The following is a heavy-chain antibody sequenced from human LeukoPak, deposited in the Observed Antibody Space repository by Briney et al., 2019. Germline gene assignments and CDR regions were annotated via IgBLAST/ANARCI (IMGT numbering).Heavy chain of an antibody. CDR3: ARAPMGTAALY. CDR2: MSPVSGKA. Sequence: ASVKVSCKASGYTFTGYYMHWVRQAPGQGLEWMGWMSPVSGKAGSSQKFQGRVTLTRDTSKSTAYMELSSLRSDDTAVYCARAPMGTAALYWGQGTLVIVSS. J-gene: IGHJ4*02. V-gene: IGHV1-2*02. CDR1: GYTFTGYY. D-gene: IGHD2-2*01.